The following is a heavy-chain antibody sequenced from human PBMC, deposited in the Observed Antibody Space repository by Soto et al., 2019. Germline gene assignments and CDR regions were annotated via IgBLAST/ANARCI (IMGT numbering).Heavy chain of an antibody. J-gene: IGHJ5*02. V-gene: IGHV4-34*01. D-gene: IGHD6-13*01. CDR2: INHSGST. CDR1: GGSFSGYY. CDR3: ARGITKSIYSSSWYMGPIRFDP. Sequence: QVQLQQWGAGLLKPSETLSLTCAVYGGSFSGYYWSWIRQPPGKGLEWIGEINHSGSTNYNPSLKSRVTISVDTSKNQFSLKLSSVTAADTAVYYCARGITKSIYSSSWYMGPIRFDPWGQGTLVTVSS.